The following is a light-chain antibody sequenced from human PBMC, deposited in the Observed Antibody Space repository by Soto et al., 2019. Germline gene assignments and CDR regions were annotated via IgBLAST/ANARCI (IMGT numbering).Light chain of an antibody. Sequence: QSVLTQPASVSGSPGQSITISCTGTSSDVGSYNLVSWYQQHPGKAPKLMIYEVSKRPSGVSNRFSGSKSGNTASLTISGFQAEDEVDYYCCSYAGSSTFYVFGTGTKVTVL. CDR2: EVS. V-gene: IGLV2-23*02. CDR3: CSYAGSSTFYV. CDR1: SSDVGSYNL. J-gene: IGLJ1*01.